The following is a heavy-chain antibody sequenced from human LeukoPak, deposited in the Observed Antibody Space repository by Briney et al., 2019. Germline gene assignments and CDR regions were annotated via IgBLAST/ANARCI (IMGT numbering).Heavy chain of an antibody. CDR1: GYTFTSYY. CDR3: ARDLSSIAARPSISNWFDP. CDR2: INPSGGST. Sequence: GASVKVSCKASGYTFTSYYMHWVRQAPGQGLEWMGIINPSGGSTSYAQKFQGRVTMTRDTSTSTVYMELSSLRSEDTAVYYCARDLSSIAARPSISNWFDPWGQGTLVTVPS. J-gene: IGHJ5*02. V-gene: IGHV1-46*01. D-gene: IGHD6-6*01.